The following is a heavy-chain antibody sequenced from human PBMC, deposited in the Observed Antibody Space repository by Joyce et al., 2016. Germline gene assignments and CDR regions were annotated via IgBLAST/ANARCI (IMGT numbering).Heavy chain of an antibody. CDR2: VEHDENTI. CDR1: QFTLSNDW. J-gene: IGHJ2*01. Sequence: EEQLVESGGGLVQPGGSLRLSCVASQFTLSNDWLANVEHDENTIFYAYSVRGRFTASRDNAMKSLYLQMNSLRADDAAVYYCARLVFLTGARYFDLWGRGTLVTVSS. D-gene: IGHD3-9*01. CDR3: ARLVFLTGARYFDL. V-gene: IGHV3-7*04.